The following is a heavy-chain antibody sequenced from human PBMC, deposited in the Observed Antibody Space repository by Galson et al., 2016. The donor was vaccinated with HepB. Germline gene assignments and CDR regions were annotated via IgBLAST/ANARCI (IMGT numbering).Heavy chain of an antibody. J-gene: IGHJ4*02. CDR2: INPTGGMA. CDR3: ARDLGGRVMGADY. CDR1: GYTFIHFY. V-gene: IGHV1-46*01. Sequence: SVKVSCKASGYTFIHFYMHWVRQAPGQGLEWMAMINPTGGMATYAQKFQGRVTVTRDTSTSTVYMELKSLKSEDTAVYYCARDLGGRVMGADYWGRGTLVTVSS. D-gene: IGHD2-15*01.